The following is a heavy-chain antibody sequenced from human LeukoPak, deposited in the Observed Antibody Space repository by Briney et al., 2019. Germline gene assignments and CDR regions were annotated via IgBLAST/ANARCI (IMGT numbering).Heavy chain of an antibody. D-gene: IGHD1-26*01. CDR3: ARDASGSYYAFDI. CDR2: MDPNSGNT. CDR1: GYTFTSYD. J-gene: IGHJ3*02. Sequence: ASVKVSCKASGYTFTSYDINWVRQATGQGLEWMGWMDPNSGNTGYAQKFQGRVTMTRNTSISTAYMELSSLRSEDTAVYYCARDASGSYYAFDIWGQGTMVTVSS. V-gene: IGHV1-8*01.